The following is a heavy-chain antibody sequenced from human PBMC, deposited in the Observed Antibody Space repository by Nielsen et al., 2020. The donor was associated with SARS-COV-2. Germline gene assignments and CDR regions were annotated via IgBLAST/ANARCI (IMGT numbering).Heavy chain of an antibody. Sequence: ASVKVSCKVSGYTLTELSMHWVRQAPGKGLEWMGGFDPEDGETIYAQKFQGRVTMTEDTSTDTAYMELSSLRSEDTAVYYCATSLVGTGTKGKLDYYYGMDVWGQGTTVTVSS. V-gene: IGHV1-24*01. CDR1: GYTLTELS. CDR2: FDPEDGET. J-gene: IGHJ6*02. D-gene: IGHD1-1*01. CDR3: ATSLVGTGTKGKLDYYYGMDV.